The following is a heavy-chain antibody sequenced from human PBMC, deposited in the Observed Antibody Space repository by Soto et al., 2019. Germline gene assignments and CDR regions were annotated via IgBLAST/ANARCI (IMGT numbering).Heavy chain of an antibody. V-gene: IGHV4-59*01. CDR2: IYYTGST. J-gene: IGHJ6*02. CDR1: GGSISTFY. CDR3: ERGLSNAVIDV. Sequence: PSETLSLTCTVSGGSISTFYWNWIRQPPGKGLEWIGYIYYTGSTYYNPSLKSRVSISVDTSKNHFSLNLNSMTTADTALYYCERGLSNAVIDVWGQGTTVTVYS.